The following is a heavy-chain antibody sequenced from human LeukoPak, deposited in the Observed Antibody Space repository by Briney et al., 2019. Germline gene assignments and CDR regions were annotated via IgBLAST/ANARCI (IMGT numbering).Heavy chain of an antibody. D-gene: IGHD1-1*01. V-gene: IGHV5-51*01. J-gene: IGHJ5*02. Sequence: GESLKISCKGSGYTFTSWWIGWVRQMPGKGLEWMGIIYPGNSDTRYSPSFQGQVTISADRSISTAYLQWSSLTASDTAIYYCARHGGYTWNDIYFDRWGQGTLVIVSS. CDR1: GYTFTSWW. CDR2: IYPGNSDT. CDR3: ARHGGYTWNDIYFDR.